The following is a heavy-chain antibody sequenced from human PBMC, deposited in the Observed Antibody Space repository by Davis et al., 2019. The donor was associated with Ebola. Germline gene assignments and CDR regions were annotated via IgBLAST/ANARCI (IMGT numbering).Heavy chain of an antibody. Sequence: GESLKISCAASGFTFSSYGMHWVRQAPGKGLEWVAVIWYDGSNKYYADSVKGRFTISRDNSKNTLYLQMNSLRAEDTAVYYCAPSGDYDFWSGYHFSATPYYFDYWGQGTLVTVSS. D-gene: IGHD3-3*01. CDR2: IWYDGSNK. J-gene: IGHJ4*02. V-gene: IGHV3-30*02. CDR3: APSGDYDFWSGYHFSATPYYFDY. CDR1: GFTFSSYG.